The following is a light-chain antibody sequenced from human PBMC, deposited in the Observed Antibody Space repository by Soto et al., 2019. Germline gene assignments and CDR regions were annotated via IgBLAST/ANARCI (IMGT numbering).Light chain of an antibody. Sequence: EVVLTQSPGIMYLSPGERATLSCRASQTVGRSYLASYQQKPGQAPRLLIFGTSTRAAGSPDSFSGGGAGTEVTLIISRLDPEDFSVYYCQQYGRTSPWTCGQGTRVEVK. V-gene: IGKV3-20*01. CDR1: QTVGRSY. J-gene: IGKJ1*01. CDR2: GTS. CDR3: QQYGRTSPWT.